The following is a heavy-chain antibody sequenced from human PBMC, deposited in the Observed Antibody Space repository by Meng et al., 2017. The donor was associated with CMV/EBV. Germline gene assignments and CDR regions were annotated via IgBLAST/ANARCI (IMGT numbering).Heavy chain of an antibody. CDR2: INPNSGGT. V-gene: IGHV1-2*02. Sequence: YTFTGYYMHWVRQAPGQGLEWMGWINPNSGGTNYAQKFQGRVTMTRDTSISTAYMELSRLRSDDTAVYYCAREEITMVRGVLNYFDYWGQGTLVTVSS. CDR3: AREEITMVRGVLNYFDY. CDR1: YTFTGYY. J-gene: IGHJ4*02. D-gene: IGHD3-10*01.